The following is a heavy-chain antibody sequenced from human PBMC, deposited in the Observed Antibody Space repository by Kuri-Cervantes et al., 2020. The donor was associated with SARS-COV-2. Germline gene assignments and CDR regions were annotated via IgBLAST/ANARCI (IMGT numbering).Heavy chain of an antibody. CDR3: AKERSSGWSKNYFDY. CDR2: ISSSGSTI. CDR1: GFTFSDYY. J-gene: IGHJ4*02. V-gene: IGHV3-11*04. Sequence: GESLKISCAASGFTFSDYYVSWIRQAPGKGLEWVSYISSSGSTIYYADSVKGRFTISRDNAKNSLYLQMNSLRAEDTAVYYCAKERSSGWSKNYFDYWGQGTLVTVSS. D-gene: IGHD6-19*01.